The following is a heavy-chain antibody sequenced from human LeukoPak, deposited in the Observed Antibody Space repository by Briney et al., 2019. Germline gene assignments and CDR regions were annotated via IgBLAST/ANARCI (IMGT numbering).Heavy chain of an antibody. Sequence: SETLSLTCTVSGGSISSYYWSWIRQPPGKGLEWIGYIYYSGSTNYNPSLKSRVTISVDTSKNQFSLKLSSVTAADTAVYYCASGREYGQLLRGIDAFDIWGQGTMVTVSS. CDR2: IYYSGST. V-gene: IGHV4-59*01. D-gene: IGHD6-6*01. CDR1: GGSISSYY. CDR3: ASGREYGQLLRGIDAFDI. J-gene: IGHJ3*02.